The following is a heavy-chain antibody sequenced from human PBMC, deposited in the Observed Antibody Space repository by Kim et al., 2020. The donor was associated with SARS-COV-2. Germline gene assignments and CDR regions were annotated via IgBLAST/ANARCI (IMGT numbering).Heavy chain of an antibody. D-gene: IGHD6-19*01. CDR1: GYSFTSYW. CDR3: ARQVAVAGRGVKVNYYYYGTDV. Sequence: GESLKISCKGSGYSFTSYWIGWVRQMPGKGLEWMGIIYPGDSDTRYSPSFQGQVTISADKSISTAYLQWSSLKASDTAMYYCARQVAVAGRGVKVNYYYYGTDVWGQGTTVTVSS. J-gene: IGHJ6*02. CDR2: IYPGDSDT. V-gene: IGHV5-51*01.